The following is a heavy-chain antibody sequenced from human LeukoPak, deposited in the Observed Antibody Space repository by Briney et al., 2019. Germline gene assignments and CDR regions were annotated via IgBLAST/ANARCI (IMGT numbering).Heavy chain of an antibody. CDR2: ISYDGSNK. CDR3: AKAPSLTVDTAMVTTDY. Sequence: GRSLRLSCAASGFTFSSYGMHWVRQAPGKGLEWVAVISYDGSNKYYADSVKGRFTISRDNSKNTLYLQMNSLRAEDTAVYYCAKAPSLTVDTAMVTTDYWGQGTLVTVSS. D-gene: IGHD5-18*01. J-gene: IGHJ4*02. V-gene: IGHV3-30*18. CDR1: GFTFSSYG.